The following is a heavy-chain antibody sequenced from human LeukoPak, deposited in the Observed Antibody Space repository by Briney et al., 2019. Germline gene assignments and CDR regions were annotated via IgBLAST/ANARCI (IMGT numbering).Heavy chain of an antibody. CDR2: IKQDGSEK. CDR3: ARDNMKDGGIAAAGTDY. J-gene: IGHJ4*02. V-gene: IGHV3-7*01. CDR1: GFTFSSYW. D-gene: IGHD6-13*01. Sequence: PGGSLRLSCAASGFTFSSYWMSWVRRAPGKGLEWVANIKQDGSEKYYVDSVEGRFTISRDNAKNSLYLQLNSLRAEDTAIYYCARDNMKDGGIAAAGTDYWGQGTLVTVSS.